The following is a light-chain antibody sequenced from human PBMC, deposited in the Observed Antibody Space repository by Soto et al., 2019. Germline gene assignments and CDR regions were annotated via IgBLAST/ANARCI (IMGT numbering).Light chain of an antibody. Sequence: AIQMTQSPSSLSASVGDRATITCRAQQGNDNALGWYRQKPGKPPKVLIYGASNRPSGVPPRFSGSGSGTDFTLAISRLQPEDSATYYCLQDINSPWTFGQGTKVDIK. CDR2: GAS. J-gene: IGKJ1*01. V-gene: IGKV1-6*01. CDR1: QGNDNA. CDR3: LQDINSPWT.